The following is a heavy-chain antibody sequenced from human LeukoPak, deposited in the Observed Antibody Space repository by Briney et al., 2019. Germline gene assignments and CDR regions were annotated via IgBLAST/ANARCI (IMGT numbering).Heavy chain of an antibody. CDR2: IYYSGTT. J-gene: IGHJ4*02. CDR1: GGSISSGGYY. D-gene: IGHD4-11*01. Sequence: SETLSLTCTVSGGSISSGGYYWSWIRQHPGKGLELVGNIYYSGTTYYNPPLKSRVTISVDTSKDQFSLKLSSVTAADTAVYYCARTRLSNYYFDCWGQGTLVTVSS. V-gene: IGHV4-31*03. CDR3: ARTRLSNYYFDC.